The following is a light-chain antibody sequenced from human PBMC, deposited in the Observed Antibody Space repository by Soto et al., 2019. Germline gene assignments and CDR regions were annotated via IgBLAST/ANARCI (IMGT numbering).Light chain of an antibody. J-gene: IGLJ1*01. CDR3: CSYGGSFYV. CDR1: SSDVGGYNY. Sequence: QSVLTQPHSVSGSPGQSVAISCSGTSSDVGGYNYVSWYQQHPGKAPKLIIFDVNKRPSGVPDRFSGSKSGRTASLTISGLQAEDEADYYCCSYGGSFYVVGTGTKLTVL. V-gene: IGLV2-11*01. CDR2: DVN.